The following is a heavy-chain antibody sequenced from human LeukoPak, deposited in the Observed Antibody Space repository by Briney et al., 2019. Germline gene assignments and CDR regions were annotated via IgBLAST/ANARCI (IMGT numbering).Heavy chain of an antibody. CDR3: ARDPAGGYYYFYGMDV. CDR1: GGSISSGGYY. CDR2: IYYSGST. V-gene: IGHV4-31*03. Sequence: SETLSLTCTVSGGSISSGGYYWSWIRQHPGKGLEWIGYIYYSGSTYYNPSLKSRVTISVDTSKNQFPLKLSSVTAADTAVYYCARDPAGGYYYFYGMDVWGQGTTVTVSS. J-gene: IGHJ6*02. D-gene: IGHD3-16*01.